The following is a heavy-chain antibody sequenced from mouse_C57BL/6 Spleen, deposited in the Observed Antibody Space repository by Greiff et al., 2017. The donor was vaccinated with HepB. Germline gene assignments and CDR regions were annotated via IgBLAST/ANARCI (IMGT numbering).Heavy chain of an antibody. Sequence: EVQLQQSGAELVRPGASVKLSCTASGFNIKDDYMHWVKQRPEQGLEWIGWIDPENGDTEYASKFQGKATITADTSSNTAYLQLSSLTSEDTAVYYCARPYGNCEFAYWGQGTRFTVSA. CDR3: ARPYGNCEFAY. D-gene: IGHD2-1*01. CDR1: GFNIKDDY. V-gene: IGHV14-4*01. CDR2: IDPENGDT. J-gene: IGHJ3*01.